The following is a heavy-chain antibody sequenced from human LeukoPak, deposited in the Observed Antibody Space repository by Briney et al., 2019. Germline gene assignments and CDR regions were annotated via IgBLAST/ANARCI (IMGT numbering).Heavy chain of an antibody. J-gene: IGHJ5*02. CDR1: GYTFTSYG. CDR2: ISAYNGNT. Sequence: ASVKVSCKASGYTFTSYGISWVRQAPGQGLEWMGWISAYNGNTNYAQKLQGRVTMTTDTSTSTAYMELRSLRSDDTAVYYCARAPLTMITFPDRANWFDPWGQGTLVTVSS. D-gene: IGHD3-16*01. CDR3: ARAPLTMITFPDRANWFDP. V-gene: IGHV1-18*01.